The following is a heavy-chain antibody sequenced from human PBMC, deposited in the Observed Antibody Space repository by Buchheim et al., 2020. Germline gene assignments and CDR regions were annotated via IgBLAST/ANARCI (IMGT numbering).Heavy chain of an antibody. Sequence: EVQLLESGGGLVQPGESLRRSCAASGFTFSSYAMTWVRQAPGKGLEWVSSISGRGGSTYYADSVKGRFTISRDNSKNTVFLQMNSLRGEDTAVYYCAKEASVTTTYMDVWGKGTT. J-gene: IGHJ6*03. CDR1: GFTFSSYA. CDR2: ISGRGGST. V-gene: IGHV3-23*01. CDR3: AKEASVTTTYMDV. D-gene: IGHD5-12*01.